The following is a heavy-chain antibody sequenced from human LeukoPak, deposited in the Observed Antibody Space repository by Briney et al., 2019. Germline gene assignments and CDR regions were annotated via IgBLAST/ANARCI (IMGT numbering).Heavy chain of an antibody. V-gene: IGHV4-59*08. CDR3: ARHAGYSNYVLDY. J-gene: IGHJ4*02. CDR1: GGSISSYY. Sequence: PSATLSLTCTASGGSISSYYWSWIRQPPGKGLEWIGYIYYSGSTNYNPSLKSRVTISVDTSKNQFSLKLSPVTAADTAVYYCARHAGYSNYVLDYWGQGTLVTVSS. D-gene: IGHD4-11*01. CDR2: IYYSGST.